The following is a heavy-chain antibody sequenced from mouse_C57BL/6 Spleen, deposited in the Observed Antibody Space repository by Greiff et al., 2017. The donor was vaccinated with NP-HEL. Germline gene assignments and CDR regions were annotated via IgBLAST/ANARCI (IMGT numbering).Heavy chain of an antibody. D-gene: IGHD1-1*01. Sequence: EVMLVESGGGLVKPGGSLKLSCAASGFTFSDYGMHWVRQAPEKGLEWVAYISSGSSTIYYADTVKGRFTISRDNAKNTLFLQMTSLRSEDTAMYYCARDIRFAWFAYWGQGTLVTVSA. CDR3: ARDIRFAWFAY. CDR1: GFTFSDYG. J-gene: IGHJ3*01. V-gene: IGHV5-17*01. CDR2: ISSGSSTI.